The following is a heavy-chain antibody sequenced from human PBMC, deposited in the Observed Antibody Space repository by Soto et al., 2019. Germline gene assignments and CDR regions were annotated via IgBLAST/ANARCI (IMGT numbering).Heavy chain of an antibody. D-gene: IGHD3-16*01. V-gene: IGHV3-33*01. CDR2: IWFDGRNI. CDR3: ARDEIKRSSFVGSFDQ. J-gene: IGHJ4*02. CDR1: GFSISNYG. Sequence: QVQLVESGGGAVQPGRSLRLSCVASGFSISNYGMHWVRQTPGRGLEWVAVIWFDGRNIAYRESVKGRFTVSRDNSKNMVYLQMDSLVVEDTAVYYCARDEIKRSSFVGSFDQWGQGTLVTVSS.